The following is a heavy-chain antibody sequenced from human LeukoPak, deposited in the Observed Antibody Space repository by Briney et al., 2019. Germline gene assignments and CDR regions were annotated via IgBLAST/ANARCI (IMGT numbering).Heavy chain of an antibody. D-gene: IGHD5-12*01. J-gene: IGHJ4*02. V-gene: IGHV3-43*02. CDR2: ISGDGIT. Sequence: PGWSLRLSCAASGFSFDDYAMHWVRQAPGKGLEWVSLISGDGITYYAESAKGRFTISRDNSKNSLYLQMNSLRREDTALYYCVKELTAATIPTFFDYWGQGTLVTVST. CDR3: VKELTAATIPTFFDY. CDR1: GFSFDDYA.